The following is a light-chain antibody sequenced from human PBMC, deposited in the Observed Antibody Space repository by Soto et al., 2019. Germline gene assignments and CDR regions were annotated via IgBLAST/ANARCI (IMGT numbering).Light chain of an antibody. J-gene: IGKJ1*01. CDR3: QQTYSTPPT. V-gene: IGKV1-39*01. CDR1: QSISSY. Sequence: DTQMNQSPSSLSASVGDSIAITCRASQSISSYLNWYQQKPGKAPKLLISAASILQSGVPSRFSGSGSGTDFTLTISNLQPEDFATYYCQQTYSTPPTFGQGTKVEIK. CDR2: AAS.